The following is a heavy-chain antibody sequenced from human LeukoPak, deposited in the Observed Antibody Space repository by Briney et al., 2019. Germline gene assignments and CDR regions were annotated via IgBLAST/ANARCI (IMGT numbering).Heavy chain of an antibody. Sequence: SETLSLTCTVSGGSISSSSYYWGWIRQPPGKGLEWIGSIYYSGSTYYNPSLKSRVTISVDTSKNQFSLKLSSVTAADTAVYYCARDRRFGELLFHNYYYMDVWGKGTTVTISS. CDR2: IYYSGST. CDR1: GGSISSSSYY. J-gene: IGHJ6*03. V-gene: IGHV4-39*07. D-gene: IGHD3-10*01. CDR3: ARDRRFGELLFHNYYYMDV.